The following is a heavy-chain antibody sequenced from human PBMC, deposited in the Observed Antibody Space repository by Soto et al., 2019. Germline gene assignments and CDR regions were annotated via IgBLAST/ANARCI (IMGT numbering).Heavy chain of an antibody. D-gene: IGHD6-13*01. CDR2: IYYSGST. CDR3: AKDPGSSPRYYYDGMDV. Sequence: SETLSLTCTVSGGSISSGGYYWSWIRQHPGKGLEWTGYIYYSGSTYYNPSLKSRVTISVDTSKNQFSLKLSSVTAADTAVYYWAKDPGSSPRYYYDGMDVWGQGTTVTVS. J-gene: IGHJ6*02. V-gene: IGHV4-31*03. CDR1: GGSISSGGYY.